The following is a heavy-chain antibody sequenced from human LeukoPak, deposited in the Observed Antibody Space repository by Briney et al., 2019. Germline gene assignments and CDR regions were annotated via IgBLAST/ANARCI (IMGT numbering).Heavy chain of an antibody. J-gene: IGHJ4*02. CDR2: ISYDGSTK. CDR1: GFTFSNYA. CDR3: AKGTVATRRGSFDY. D-gene: IGHD3-16*01. V-gene: IGHV3-30*18. Sequence: GGSLRLSCAASGFTFSNYAMHWVRQASGKGLEWVAVISYDGSTKYYVDSVKGRFTISRDNSNNTLYLQMSSLSAADTAVYYCAKGTVATRRGSFDYWGQGTLVTVSS.